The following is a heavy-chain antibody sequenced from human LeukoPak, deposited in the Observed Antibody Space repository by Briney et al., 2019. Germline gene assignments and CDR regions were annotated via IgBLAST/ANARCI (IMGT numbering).Heavy chain of an antibody. J-gene: IGHJ6*02. CDR3: ARVGSSWYNYYYGMDV. D-gene: IGHD6-13*01. CDR2: IYYSGST. CDR1: GGSISSYY. V-gene: IGHV4-59*01. Sequence: SETLSLTCTVSGGSISSYYWSWIRQPPGKGLEWIGYIYYSGSTNYNPSLKSRVTISVDTSKNRFSLKLSSVTAADTAVYYCARVGSSWYNYYYGMDVWGQGTTVTVSS.